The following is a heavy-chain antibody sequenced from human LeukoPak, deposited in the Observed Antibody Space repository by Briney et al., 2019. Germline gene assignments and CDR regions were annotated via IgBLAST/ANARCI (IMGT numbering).Heavy chain of an antibody. J-gene: IGHJ6*03. D-gene: IGHD3-10*01. CDR1: GASISSYY. Sequence: SETLSLTCTVSGASISSYYWSWIRQPAGKGLEWIGRIYTSGSTNYNPSLKSRVTMSVDTSKNQFSLKLSSVTAADTAVYYCARAVGSGSFQTYYYYMDVWGEGTTVTISS. CDR2: IYTSGST. CDR3: ARAVGSGSFQTYYYYMDV. V-gene: IGHV4-4*07.